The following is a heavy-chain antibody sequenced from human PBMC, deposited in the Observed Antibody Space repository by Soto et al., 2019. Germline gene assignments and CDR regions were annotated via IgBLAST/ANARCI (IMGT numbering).Heavy chain of an antibody. J-gene: IGHJ4*02. Sequence: EVQLVESGGGLVNPGESLRLSCAASGFTFGAYSLSWVRQAPGKGLAGVSSINPSGTDIHYADSVEGRFTISRDNARSSLHLQLISRRVDDTAVYYCARDCLTGDPREAFDCWGQGTLVTVSS. V-gene: IGHV3-21*01. CDR1: GFTFGAYS. CDR2: INPSGTDI. CDR3: ARDCLTGDPREAFDC. D-gene: IGHD7-27*01.